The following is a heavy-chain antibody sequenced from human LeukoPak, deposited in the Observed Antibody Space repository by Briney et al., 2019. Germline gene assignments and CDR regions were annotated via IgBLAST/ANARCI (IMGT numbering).Heavy chain of an antibody. Sequence: SETLSLTCSVSGGSVTSGTYHWGWIRQPPGKGLEWIGSVYFDGGTHYKPSLQSRVTISVDTSKNQFSLRLSSVPAADTALYYCARDHYYDGRGRFDPWGQGTLVTVSS. CDR3: ARDHYYDGRGRFDP. J-gene: IGHJ5*02. V-gene: IGHV4-39*07. CDR1: GGSVTSGTYH. D-gene: IGHD3-16*01. CDR2: VYFDGGT.